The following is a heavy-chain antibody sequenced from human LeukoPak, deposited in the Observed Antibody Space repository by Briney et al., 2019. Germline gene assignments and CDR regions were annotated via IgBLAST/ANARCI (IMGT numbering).Heavy chain of an antibody. J-gene: IGHJ4*02. Sequence: SVKVSCEASGGTFISYAISWVRQAPGQGLEWMGGIIPIFGTANYAQKFQGRVTITADESTSTAYMELSSLRSEDTAVYYCARGRITMIVVALDYWGQGTLVTVSS. CDR2: IIPIFGTA. CDR1: GGTFISYA. D-gene: IGHD3-22*01. CDR3: ARGRITMIVVALDY. V-gene: IGHV1-69*13.